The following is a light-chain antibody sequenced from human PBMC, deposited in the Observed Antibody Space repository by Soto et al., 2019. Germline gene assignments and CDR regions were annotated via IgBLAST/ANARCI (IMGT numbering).Light chain of an antibody. CDR3: MQGTHWPLT. Sequence: EVVLTQSPLSLPVTVGQPATVSCRSSQSLLFFNGIPYLTWFHQRPGQPPRRLISEVSNRDSGVPDRVSGSGSGTDFTLEISRVEAEDVGLFYCMQGTHWPLTFGGGTRVESK. CDR2: EVS. J-gene: IGKJ4*01. CDR1: QSLLFFNGIPY. V-gene: IGKV2-30*01.